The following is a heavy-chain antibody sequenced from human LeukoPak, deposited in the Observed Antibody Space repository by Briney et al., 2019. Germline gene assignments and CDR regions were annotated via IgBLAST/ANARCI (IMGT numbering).Heavy chain of an antibody. CDR1: GFIFSSNY. V-gene: IGHV3-53*01. CDR3: ARVGPTRSDFDY. Sequence: GGSLRPSCAASGFIFSSNYMTWVRQAPGKGLEWVSVIFSGGSTYYADSVKGRVTISRDNSRNTLYLQMNNLRGEDTAVYYCARVGPTRSDFDYWGQGTLVTVSS. J-gene: IGHJ4*02. CDR2: IFSGGST. D-gene: IGHD1-26*01.